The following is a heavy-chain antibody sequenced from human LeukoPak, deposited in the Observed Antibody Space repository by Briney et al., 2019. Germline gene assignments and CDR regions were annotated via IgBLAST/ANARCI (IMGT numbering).Heavy chain of an antibody. CDR2: IGTAGDT. D-gene: IGHD4-17*01. J-gene: IGHJ2*01. CDR1: GFTFSSYS. CDR3: ARPHDYDWYFDL. V-gene: IGHV3-13*01. Sequence: PGGSLRLSCAASGFTFSSYSMNWVRQAPGKGLEWVSAIGTAGDTYYPGSVKGRFTISRENAKNSLYLQMNSLRAEDTAVYYCARPHDYDWYFDLWGRGTLVTVSS.